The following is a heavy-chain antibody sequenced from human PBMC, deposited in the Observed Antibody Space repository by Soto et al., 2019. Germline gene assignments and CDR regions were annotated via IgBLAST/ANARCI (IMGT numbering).Heavy chain of an antibody. CDR2: IFYSGTT. CDR3: ARVYRDTDYDILTGNYLFPYCFDC. J-gene: IGHJ4*02. Sequence: SETLSLTCSVSGGSISSNRHDWGWIRQPPGKGLEWIGSIFYSGTTNYNPSLKSRVTISVDMSKNQFSLKLSSVTAADTAMYYCARVYRDTDYDILTGNYLFPYCFDCWGQGTLVTVSS. D-gene: IGHD3-9*01. CDR1: GGSISSNRHD. V-gene: IGHV4-39*07.